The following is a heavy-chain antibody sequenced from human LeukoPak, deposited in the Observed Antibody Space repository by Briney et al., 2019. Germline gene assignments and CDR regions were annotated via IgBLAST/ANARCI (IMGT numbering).Heavy chain of an antibody. CDR1: GFTFSGCY. Sequence: GGSLRLSCAASGFTFSGCYMSWVRQAPGKGLEWVSAISGSGGSTYYADSVKGRFTISRDNSKNTLYLQMNSLRAEDTAVYYCAKDLVVGGYNEPVGAFDIWGQGTMVTVSS. D-gene: IGHD5-24*01. V-gene: IGHV3-23*01. J-gene: IGHJ3*02. CDR3: AKDLVVGGYNEPVGAFDI. CDR2: ISGSGGST.